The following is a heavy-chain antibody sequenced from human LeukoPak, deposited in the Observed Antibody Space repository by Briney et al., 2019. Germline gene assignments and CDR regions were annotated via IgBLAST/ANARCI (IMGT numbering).Heavy chain of an antibody. Sequence: GGSLRLSCAASGFTLSNSCMHWVRQVPGKGLVWVSRVAPDGNTDYADSVKGRFTISRDNAKNTMYLEMNSLRVEDTAVYRCARDLRGPHDIWGQGSLVTVCS. D-gene: IGHD3-10*01. CDR2: VAPDGNT. V-gene: IGHV3-74*01. CDR1: GFTLSNSC. CDR3: ARDLRGPHDI. J-gene: IGHJ4*02.